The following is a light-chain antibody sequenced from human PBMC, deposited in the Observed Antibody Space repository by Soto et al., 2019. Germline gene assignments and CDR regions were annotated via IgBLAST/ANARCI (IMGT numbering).Light chain of an antibody. CDR2: EVS. V-gene: IGLV2-14*01. CDR3: TSYTGSSTLYV. CDR1: SRDVGGYDY. Sequence: QSVLTQPASVSGSPGQSITISCTGTSRDVGGYDYVSWYQQYPGKAPKLMIYEVSNRPSGVSNRFSGSKSGNTASLTISGLQAADEADYYCTSYTGSSTLYVFGTGTKVTVL. J-gene: IGLJ1*01.